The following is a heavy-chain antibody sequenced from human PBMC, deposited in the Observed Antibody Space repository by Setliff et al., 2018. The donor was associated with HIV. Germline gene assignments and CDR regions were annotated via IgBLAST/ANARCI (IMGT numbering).Heavy chain of an antibody. J-gene: IGHJ5*02. CDR1: GGSFNNYH. CDR3: ARDRHYYGSGSYGP. V-gene: IGHV4-4*07. Sequence: SETLSLTCTVSGGSFNNYHWSWIRQPAGKGLEWIGRIYDSGATNYKPSLKSRVTMSIVKSNNQFSLYLTSVTAADTAIYYCARDRHYYGSGSYGPWGQGILVTVS. D-gene: IGHD3-10*01. CDR2: IYDSGAT.